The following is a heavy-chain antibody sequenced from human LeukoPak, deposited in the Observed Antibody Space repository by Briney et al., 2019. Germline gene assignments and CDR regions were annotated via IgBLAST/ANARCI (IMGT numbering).Heavy chain of an antibody. CDR1: GGSFSGYY. D-gene: IGHD6-13*01. V-gene: IGHV4-34*01. J-gene: IGHJ4*02. CDR3: ASSSSWSKMIDY. CDR2: INHSGST. Sequence: SETLSLTCAVYGGSFSGYYWSWIRQPPGKGLEWIGEINHSGSTNYNPSLKSRVTISVDMSKNQFSLKLSSVTAADTAVYYCASSSSWSKMIDYWGQGALVTVSS.